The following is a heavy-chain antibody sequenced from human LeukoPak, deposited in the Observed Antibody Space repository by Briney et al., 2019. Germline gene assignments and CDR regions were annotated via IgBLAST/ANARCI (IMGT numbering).Heavy chain of an antibody. CDR1: GFTFSSYA. V-gene: IGHV3-23*01. D-gene: IGHD6-13*01. CDR3: AKGSGSSSRYFFDP. CDR2: ISGGGDNT. J-gene: IGHJ5*02. Sequence: GGSLRLSCAASGFTFSSYAMSWVRQAPGKGLDWVSVISGGGDNTYYADSVKGRFTISRDNSKNTLYLQVNSLRAEDTAVYYCAKGSGSSSRYFFDPWGQGTLLTVSS.